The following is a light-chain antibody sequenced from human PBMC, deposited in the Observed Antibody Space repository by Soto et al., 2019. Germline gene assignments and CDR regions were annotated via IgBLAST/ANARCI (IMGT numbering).Light chain of an antibody. CDR2: DAS. CDR1: QTISSS. V-gene: IGKV3-11*01. J-gene: IGKJ5*01. CDR3: QQRSNWPPIT. Sequence: IVLPQSPATLSLSPGERATLSCRASQTISSSLAWYQQKPGQSPRLLIYDASNRASGVPPRFSGSGSGTDFTLSISSIEPEDFAVYYCQQRSNWPPITFGQGTRLENK.